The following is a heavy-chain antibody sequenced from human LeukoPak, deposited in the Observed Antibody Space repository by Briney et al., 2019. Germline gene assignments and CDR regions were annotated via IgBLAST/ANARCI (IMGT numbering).Heavy chain of an antibody. J-gene: IGHJ5*02. CDR3: ARDQGSSSSWFDP. CDR1: GGSISSGGYY. D-gene: IGHD6-13*01. CDR2: IYYSGST. V-gene: IGHV4-31*03. Sequence: SETLSLTCTVSGGSISSGGYYWSWIRQHPGKGLEWIGYIYYSGSTYYNPSLKSRVTISVDTSKNQFSLKLSSVTAADTAVYYCARDQGSSSSWFDPWGQGTLVTVSS.